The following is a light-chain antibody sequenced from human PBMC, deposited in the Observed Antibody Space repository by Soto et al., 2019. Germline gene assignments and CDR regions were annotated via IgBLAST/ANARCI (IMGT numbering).Light chain of an antibody. V-gene: IGKV3-15*01. J-gene: IGKJ1*01. CDR2: GAS. Sequence: EIVMTQSPATLSVYPGERATLSCRASQSVSSNLAWYQQKPGQAPRLLIYGASTRATGVPAKFSGSGSETEFTLTISSLQSEDFAVYSCQQYNEWPTFGQGTKVDIK. CDR1: QSVSSN. CDR3: QQYNEWPT.